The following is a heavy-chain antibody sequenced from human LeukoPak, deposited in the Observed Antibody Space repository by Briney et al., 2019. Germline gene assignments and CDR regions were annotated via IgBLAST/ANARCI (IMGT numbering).Heavy chain of an antibody. Sequence: PGGSLRLSCAASGFTFSSYSMNWVRQAPGKGLEWVSSISSRSSYIYYADSVKGRFTISRDNAKNSLFLQMNSLRAEDTAVYYCVSGNDPDYVWGTYRLDAFDIWGEGTMVIVSS. CDR1: GFTFSSYS. V-gene: IGHV3-21*01. CDR3: VSGNDPDYVWGTYRLDAFDI. J-gene: IGHJ3*02. D-gene: IGHD3-16*02. CDR2: ISSRSSYI.